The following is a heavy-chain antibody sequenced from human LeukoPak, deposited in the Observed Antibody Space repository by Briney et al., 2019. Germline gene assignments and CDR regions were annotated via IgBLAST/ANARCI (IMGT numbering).Heavy chain of an antibody. D-gene: IGHD6-19*01. CDR1: GFTFSSYG. CDR2: ISYDGSNK. V-gene: IGHV3-30*18. J-gene: IGHJ3*02. CDR3: AKEPGIAVAGTQADAFDI. Sequence: GGFLRLSCAASGFTFSSYGMHWVRQAPGKGLEWVAVISYDGSNKYYADSVKGRFTISRDNSKNTLYLQMNSLRAEDTAVYYCAKEPGIAVAGTQADAFDIWGQGTMVTVSS.